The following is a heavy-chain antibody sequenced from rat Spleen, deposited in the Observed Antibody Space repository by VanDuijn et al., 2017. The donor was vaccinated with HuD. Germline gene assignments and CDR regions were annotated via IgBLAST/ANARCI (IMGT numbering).Heavy chain of an antibody. D-gene: IGHD1-12*03. Sequence: EVQLVESGGGLVQPGRSLKLSCVASGFTFDNYWMTWIRQAPTKGLEWVATISYDGSSTYYRDSVKGRFTISRDNAKSTLYLQMDSLRSEDTASYYCARHHYDGYYHGPVFGVMDAWGQGASVTVSS. CDR3: ARHHYDGYYHGPVFGVMDA. CDR2: ISYDGSST. CDR1: GFTFDNYW. V-gene: IGHV5-29*01. J-gene: IGHJ4*01.